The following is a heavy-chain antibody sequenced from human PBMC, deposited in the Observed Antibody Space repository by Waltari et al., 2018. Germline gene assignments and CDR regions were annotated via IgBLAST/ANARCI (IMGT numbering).Heavy chain of an antibody. CDR1: GFTFDDYA. V-gene: IGHV3-9*01. D-gene: IGHD3-22*01. J-gene: IGHJ6*02. Sequence: EVQLVESGGGWEQPGRSLRLSCAASGFTFDDYAMHWVREGAGKGLGWVSGISWNSGNIVYADSVKGRFTTSRYNAKNSLYLQMNSLRAEDTALYYCAKDIGSSGFLTYYGMDVWGQGTTVTVSS. CDR2: ISWNSGNI. CDR3: AKDIGSSGFLTYYGMDV.